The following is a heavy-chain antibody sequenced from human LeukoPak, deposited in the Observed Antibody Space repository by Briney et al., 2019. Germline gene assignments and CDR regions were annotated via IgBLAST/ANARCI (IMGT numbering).Heavy chain of an antibody. D-gene: IGHD2-2*01. CDR2: MNPYSGNT. Sequence: ASVKVSCKASGYTFTSYDINWVRQATGQGLEWMGWMNPYSGNTGYAQKFQGRVTMTRNTSISTAYMELSSLRSEDTAVYYCARLTIVVVPAAPGAYYYYYYMDVWGKGTTVTVSS. V-gene: IGHV1-8*01. CDR3: ARLTIVVVPAAPGAYYYYYYMDV. J-gene: IGHJ6*03. CDR1: GYTFTSYD.